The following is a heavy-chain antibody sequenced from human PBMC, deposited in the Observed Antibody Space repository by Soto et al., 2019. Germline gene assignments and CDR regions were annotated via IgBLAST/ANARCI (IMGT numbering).Heavy chain of an antibody. Sequence: ASVKVSCKASGYTFTGYYMHWVRQAPGQGLEWMGGINPNSGGTNYAQKFQGWVTMTRDTSISTAYMELSRLRSDDAAVYYCARVQRDYDFWSGDRPYYYGMDVWGQGTTVTVSS. CDR3: ARVQRDYDFWSGDRPYYYGMDV. CDR2: INPNSGGT. V-gene: IGHV1-2*04. J-gene: IGHJ6*02. CDR1: GYTFTGYY. D-gene: IGHD3-3*01.